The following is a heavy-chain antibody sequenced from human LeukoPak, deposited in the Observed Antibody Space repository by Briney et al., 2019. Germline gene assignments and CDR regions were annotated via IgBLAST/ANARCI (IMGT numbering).Heavy chain of an antibody. CDR1: GFAFSTYA. D-gene: IGHD3-3*01. CDR3: ARGQRAHVEWSYYMDV. Sequence: GSLRLSCAVSGFAFSTYAFHWVRQAPGEGLEWVALISYDGRNKYFADSVKGRFTLSRDNSKNTLYLQMNNLRAEDTAVYYCARGQRAHVEWSYYMDVWGKGTTVTVSS. J-gene: IGHJ6*03. V-gene: IGHV3-30*04. CDR2: ISYDGRNK.